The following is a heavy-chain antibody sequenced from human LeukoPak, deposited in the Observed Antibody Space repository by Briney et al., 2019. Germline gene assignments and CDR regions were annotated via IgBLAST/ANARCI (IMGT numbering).Heavy chain of an antibody. D-gene: IGHD3-3*01. CDR1: GFTVNSNY. V-gene: IGHV3-66*01. CDR2: IYSGGST. Sequence: GGSLRLSCAASGFTVNSNYMSWVRQAPGKGLEWVSVIYSGGSTYYADSVKGRFTISRDNSKNTLYLQMNSLRAEDTAVYYCARDRGNYDSFDPWGQGTLVTVSS. J-gene: IGHJ5*02. CDR3: ARDRGNYDSFDP.